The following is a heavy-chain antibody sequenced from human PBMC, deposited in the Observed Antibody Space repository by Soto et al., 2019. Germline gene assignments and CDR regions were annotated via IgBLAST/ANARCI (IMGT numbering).Heavy chain of an antibody. Sequence: ASVKVSCKASGYTFTSYGISWVRQAPGQGLEWMGWISAYNGNTNYAQKLQGRVTMTTDTSTSTAYKELRSLRSDDTAVYYCARDRTYYDFWSGYYRYYYYYGMDVWGQGTTVTVSS. CDR3: ARDRTYYDFWSGYYRYYYYYGMDV. CDR2: ISAYNGNT. J-gene: IGHJ6*02. D-gene: IGHD3-3*01. CDR1: GYTFTSYG. V-gene: IGHV1-18*01.